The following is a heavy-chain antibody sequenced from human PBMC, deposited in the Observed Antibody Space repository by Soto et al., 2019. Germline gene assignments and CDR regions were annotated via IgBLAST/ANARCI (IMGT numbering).Heavy chain of an antibody. D-gene: IGHD1-1*01. CDR3: ARPRTTGTTSPGAFDI. Sequence: ASVKVSCKASGYTFTGYYMHWVRQAPGQGLEWMGWINPNSGGTNYAQKFQGWVTMTRDTSISTAYMELSRLRSDDTAVYYCARPRTTGTTSPGAFDIWGQGTMVT. CDR2: INPNSGGT. J-gene: IGHJ3*02. V-gene: IGHV1-2*04. CDR1: GYTFTGYY.